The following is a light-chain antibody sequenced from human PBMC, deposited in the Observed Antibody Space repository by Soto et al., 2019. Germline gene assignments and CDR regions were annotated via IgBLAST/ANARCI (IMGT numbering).Light chain of an antibody. V-gene: IGKV2-28*01. CDR2: LAS. CDR1: QSLLHSNGNTY. J-gene: IGKJ1*01. CDR3: MQALQAPRT. Sequence: DIVMTQSPLSLPVTPGEPASISCRSSQSLLHSNGNTYLDWYLQKPGQSQQLLIFLASYRAPGVPDRFSGSGSGTDFTLKISRVEAEDVGVYYCMQALQAPRTFGQGTKVEIK.